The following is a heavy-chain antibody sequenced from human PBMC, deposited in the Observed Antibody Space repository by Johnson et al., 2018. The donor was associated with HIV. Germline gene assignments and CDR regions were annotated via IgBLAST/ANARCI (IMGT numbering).Heavy chain of an antibody. CDR3: AKDLTSFIVGANDAFDI. CDR1: GITFSSSG. V-gene: IGHV3-30*02. D-gene: IGHD1-26*01. Sequence: QVQLVESGGGVVQPGGSLRLSCAASGITFSSSGMNWVRQAPGKGLEWVSFIRYDGNNKYYTDSVKGRFTISRDNSKNTLYLQMNSLRAEDTAVYYCAKDLTSFIVGANDAFDIWGQGTVVTVSS. J-gene: IGHJ3*02. CDR2: IRYDGNNK.